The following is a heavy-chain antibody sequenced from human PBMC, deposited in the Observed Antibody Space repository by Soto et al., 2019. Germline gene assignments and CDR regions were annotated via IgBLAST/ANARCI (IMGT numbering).Heavy chain of an antibody. D-gene: IGHD4-4*01. J-gene: IGHJ6*02. CDR3: ASDGREAAVTAYYYYGMDV. CDR1: GFTFSSYS. V-gene: IGHV3-21*01. Sequence: GGSLRLSCAASGFTFSSYSMNWVRQAPGKGLEWVSSISSSSSYIYYADSVKGRFTISRDNAKNSLYLQMNSLRAEDTAVYYCASDGREAAVTAYYYYGMDVWGQGTTVTVSS. CDR2: ISSSSSYI.